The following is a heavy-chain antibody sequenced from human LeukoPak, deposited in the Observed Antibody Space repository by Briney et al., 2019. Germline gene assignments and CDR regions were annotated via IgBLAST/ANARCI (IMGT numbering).Heavy chain of an antibody. CDR1: GASPNTDRYF. D-gene: IGHD5-12*01. J-gene: IGHJ4*02. V-gene: IGHV4-39*01. CDR2: GYYAGSGS. CDR3: VRLWLRWGIDY. Sequence: SETLSLTCDVSGASPNTDRYFWGWIRHPPGKRLEWVGSGYYAGSGSHYNPSLKSGVTISVDTSRNRYSLKLHSVTTADTAVYYCVRLWLRWGIDYWGQGALVTASS.